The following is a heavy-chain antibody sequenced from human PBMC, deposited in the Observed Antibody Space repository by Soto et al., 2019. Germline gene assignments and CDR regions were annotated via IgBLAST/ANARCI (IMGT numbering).Heavy chain of an antibody. V-gene: IGHV1-3*01. CDR3: ARDHRSIVVVPAAMPGWFDP. CDR2: INAGNGNT. CDR1: GCTFTSYA. Sequence: ASVKVSCKASGCTFTSYAMHWVRQAPGQRLEWMGWINAGNGNTKYSQKFQGRVTITRDTSASTAYMELSSLRSEDTAVYYCARDHRSIVVVPAAMPGWFDPWGQGTLVTVSS. J-gene: IGHJ5*02. D-gene: IGHD2-2*01.